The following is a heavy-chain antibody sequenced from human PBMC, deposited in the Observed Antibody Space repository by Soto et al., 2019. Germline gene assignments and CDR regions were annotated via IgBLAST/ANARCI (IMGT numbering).Heavy chain of an antibody. CDR3: ARDFRGSSWSPGQRLGYYGMDV. J-gene: IGHJ6*02. D-gene: IGHD6-13*01. CDR2: INPSSGGT. CDR1: GYTFTGYY. V-gene: IGHV1-2*04. Sequence: ASVKVSCKASGYTFTGYYMHWVRQAPGQGLEWMGWINPSSGGTNYAQKFQGWVTMTRDTSISTAYMELSRLRSDDTAVYYCARDFRGSSWSPGQRLGYYGMDVWGQRTTVTVSS.